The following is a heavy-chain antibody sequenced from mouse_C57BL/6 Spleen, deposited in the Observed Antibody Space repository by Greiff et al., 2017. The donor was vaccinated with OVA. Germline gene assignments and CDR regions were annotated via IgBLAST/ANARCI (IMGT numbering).Heavy chain of an antibody. Sequence: QVQLKESGAELVRPGASVKLSCKASGYTFTDYYINWVKQRPGQGLEWIARIYPGSGNTYYNEKFKGKATLTAEKSSSTAYMQLSSLTSEDSAVYFCARSEDDYDDAYWGQGTLVTVSA. J-gene: IGHJ3*01. D-gene: IGHD2-4*01. V-gene: IGHV1-76*01. CDR2: IYPGSGNT. CDR1: GYTFTDYY. CDR3: ARSEDDYDDAY.